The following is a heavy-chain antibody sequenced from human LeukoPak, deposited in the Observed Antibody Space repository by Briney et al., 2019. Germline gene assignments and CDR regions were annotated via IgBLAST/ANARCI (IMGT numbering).Heavy chain of an antibody. Sequence: PGGSLRLSCAASGFTFSSYAMSWVRQAPGKGLEWVSAISGSGGSTYYADSVKGRFTISRGNSKNTLYLQMNSLRAEDTAVYYCAKNMIRGVIMSSSFDYWGQGTLVTVSS. CDR3: AKNMIRGVIMSSSFDY. J-gene: IGHJ4*02. V-gene: IGHV3-23*01. D-gene: IGHD3-10*01. CDR2: ISGSGGST. CDR1: GFTFSSYA.